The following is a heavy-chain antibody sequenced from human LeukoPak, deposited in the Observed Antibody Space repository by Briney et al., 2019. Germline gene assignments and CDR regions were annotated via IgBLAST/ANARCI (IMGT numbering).Heavy chain of an antibody. Sequence: GGSLRLSCAASGFTFSDYYMSWIRQAPGKGLEWVSYISSSGSTIYYADSVKGRFTISRDNAKSSLYLQMNSLRAEDTAVYYCARGGVGATVYYYYYGMDVWGQGTTVTVSS. J-gene: IGHJ6*02. CDR3: ARGGVGATVYYYYYGMDV. D-gene: IGHD1-26*01. CDR1: GFTFSDYY. CDR2: ISSSGSTI. V-gene: IGHV3-11*01.